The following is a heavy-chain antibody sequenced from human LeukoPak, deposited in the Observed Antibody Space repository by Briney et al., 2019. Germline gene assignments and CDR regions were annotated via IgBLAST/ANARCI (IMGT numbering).Heavy chain of an antibody. J-gene: IGHJ4*02. D-gene: IGHD6-19*01. V-gene: IGHV4-39*07. Sequence: SETLSLTCTVSGGSISSSSYYWDWVRQPPGKGLGWIGSIYYGGSTYYNPSLKSRVTISVDTSKNQFSLKLTSGTGAYPVVYYCARDPGIAVAGSDYWGQGTLVTVSS. CDR2: IYYGGST. CDR1: GGSISSSSYY. CDR3: ARDPGIAVAGSDY.